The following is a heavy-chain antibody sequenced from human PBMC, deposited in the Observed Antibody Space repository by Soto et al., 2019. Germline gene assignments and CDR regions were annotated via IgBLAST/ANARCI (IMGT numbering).Heavy chain of an antibody. V-gene: IGHV3-30*18. CDR1: GFTFSSYG. J-gene: IGHJ6*02. Sequence: LRLSCAASGFTFSSYGMHWVRQAPGKGLEWVAVISYDGSNKYYADSVKGRFTISRDNSKNTLYLQMNSLRAEDTAVYYCAKDIRTIFGVVTVAPSYYYGMDVWGQGTTVTVSS. CDR3: AKDIRTIFGVVTVAPSYYYGMDV. CDR2: ISYDGSNK. D-gene: IGHD3-3*01.